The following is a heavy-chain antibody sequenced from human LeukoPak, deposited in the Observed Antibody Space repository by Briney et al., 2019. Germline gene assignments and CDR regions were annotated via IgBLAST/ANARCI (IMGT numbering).Heavy chain of an antibody. CDR2: INPNSGRT. D-gene: IGHD2-2*02. CDR3: ARCASCYTDYYYYMDV. V-gene: IGHV1-2*02. J-gene: IGHJ6*03. CDR1: GYTFTGYY. Sequence: ASVKVSCKASGYTFTGYYMHWVRQAPGQGLEWMGWINPNSGRTNYAQKFQGRFTMTRDTSISTAYMELGSLRSDDTAVYYCARCASCYTDYYYYMDVWGRGTTVTVS.